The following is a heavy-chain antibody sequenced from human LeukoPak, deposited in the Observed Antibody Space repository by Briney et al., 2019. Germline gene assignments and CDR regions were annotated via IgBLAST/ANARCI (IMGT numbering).Heavy chain of an antibody. Sequence: GGSLRLSCAASGFAFSSYGMHWVRQAPGKGLEWVAVISYDGSDKYYADSVKGRFTISRDNSKDTLYLQMNSLRTEDTAVYHCAKDGLRTVAIDYWGQGTLVTVSS. CDR1: GFAFSSYG. CDR3: AKDGLRTVAIDY. D-gene: IGHD5-12*01. J-gene: IGHJ4*02. CDR2: ISYDGSDK. V-gene: IGHV3-30*18.